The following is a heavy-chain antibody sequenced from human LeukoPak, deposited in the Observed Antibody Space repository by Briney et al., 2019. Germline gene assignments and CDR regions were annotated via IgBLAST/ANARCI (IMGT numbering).Heavy chain of an antibody. CDR1: GGSISSYY. V-gene: IGHV4-59*01. CDR2: IYYSGTT. CDR3: ARGGSYVWGSYRLKSWPDP. Sequence: SETLSLTCTVSGGSISSYYWNWIRQPPGKGLEWIGFIYYSGTTNYNPSLKSRVTISVDTSKNQFSLKLSSVTAADTAVYYCARGGSYVWGSYRLKSWPDPWGQGTLVTVSS. D-gene: IGHD3-16*02. J-gene: IGHJ5*02.